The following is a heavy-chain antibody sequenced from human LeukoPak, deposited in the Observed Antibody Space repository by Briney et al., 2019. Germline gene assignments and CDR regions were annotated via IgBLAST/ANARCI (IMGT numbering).Heavy chain of an antibody. CDR2: INHSGST. Sequence: PSETLSLTRAVYGGSFSGYYWSWIRQPPGKGLEWIGEINHSGSTNYNPSLKSRVTISVDTSKNQFPLKLSSVTAADTAVYYCARGGIAVADFDYWGQGTLVTVSS. V-gene: IGHV4-34*01. CDR1: GGSFSGYY. CDR3: ARGGIAVADFDY. J-gene: IGHJ4*02. D-gene: IGHD6-19*01.